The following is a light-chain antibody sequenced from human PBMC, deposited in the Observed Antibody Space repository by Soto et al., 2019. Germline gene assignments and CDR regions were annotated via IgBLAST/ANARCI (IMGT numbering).Light chain of an antibody. CDR3: QQYARSPLT. Sequence: EIVLTQSPGTLSVSPGERATLSCRASQSVSSSYLAWYQQKPGQAPRLLIYGASSRATGIPDRFSGSGSGTDFTLTISRLEPEDVAVYYCQQYARSPLTFGGGTKVEIK. CDR2: GAS. V-gene: IGKV3-20*01. CDR1: QSVSSSY. J-gene: IGKJ4*01.